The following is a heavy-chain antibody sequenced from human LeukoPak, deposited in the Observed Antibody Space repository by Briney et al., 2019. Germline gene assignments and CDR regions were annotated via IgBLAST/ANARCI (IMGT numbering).Heavy chain of an antibody. Sequence: SETLSLTCTVSGGSISSYYWSWIRQPPGKGLEWIGYIYYSGSTNYNPSLKSRVTISVDTSKNQFSLKLSSVTAADTAVYYCARDFKLGYCSGGSCYGAFDIWGQGTMVTVSS. J-gene: IGHJ3*02. V-gene: IGHV4-59*01. D-gene: IGHD2-15*01. CDR1: GGSISSYY. CDR3: ARDFKLGYCSGGSCYGAFDI. CDR2: IYYSGST.